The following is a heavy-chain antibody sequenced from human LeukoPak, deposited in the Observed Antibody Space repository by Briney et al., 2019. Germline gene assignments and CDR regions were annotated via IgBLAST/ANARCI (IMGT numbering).Heavy chain of an antibody. CDR2: MYTGGST. J-gene: IGHJ4*02. CDR3: ARAPFHYDSSGHPYFYG. Sequence: GGSLGHSCAASGYTISTNYMSWVRLAPGKGLEWVSVMYTGGSTYYADSVKGRFTISRDNSKNTLYLQMNSLRAEDTALYYCARAPFHYDSSGHPYFYGWGQGTLVTVSS. V-gene: IGHV3-53*01. CDR1: GYTISTNY. D-gene: IGHD3-22*01.